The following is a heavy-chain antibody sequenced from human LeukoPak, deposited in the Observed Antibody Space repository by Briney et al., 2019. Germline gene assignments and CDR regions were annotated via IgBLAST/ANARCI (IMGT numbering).Heavy chain of an antibody. CDR3: ARGGTAKSYDSGSYYIGWFDP. Sequence: GASVKVSCKASGYIFTNYDINWVRQATGQGLEWMGWMNPNSGNTGYAQKFQGRVAMTRNTSISTAYMELSSLRSEDTAVYYCARGGTAKSYDSGSYYIGWFDPWGQGTPVTVSS. J-gene: IGHJ5*02. CDR2: MNPNSGNT. CDR1: GYIFTNYD. D-gene: IGHD3-10*01. V-gene: IGHV1-8*01.